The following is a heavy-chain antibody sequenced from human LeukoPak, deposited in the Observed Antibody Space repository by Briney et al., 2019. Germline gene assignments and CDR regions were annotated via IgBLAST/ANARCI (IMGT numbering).Heavy chain of an antibody. CDR3: AKDALLGGSGTFFDY. J-gene: IGHJ4*02. V-gene: IGHV3-9*01. Sequence: PGRSLRLSCAASGFTFDDYAMRWVRQAPGKGLEWVSGISWNSGSIGYADSVKGRFTISRDNAKNSLYLQMNSLRAEDTALYYCAKDALLGGSGTFFDYWGQGTLVTVSS. CDR2: ISWNSGSI. D-gene: IGHD3-10*01. CDR1: GFTFDDYA.